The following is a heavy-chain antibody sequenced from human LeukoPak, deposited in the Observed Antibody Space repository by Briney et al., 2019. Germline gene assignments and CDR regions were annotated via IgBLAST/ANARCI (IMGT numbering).Heavy chain of an antibody. CDR3: AGDRRAVTIFGVEYNWFDP. CDR2: ITASGSST. Sequence: GGSLRLSCAASGFTFRNYAMNWVRQAPGEGLEWVSIITASGSSTYYADSVKGRFTISRDNSKNTLYLQMDSLRAEDTALYYCAGDRRAVTIFGVEYNWFDPWGQGALVTVSS. D-gene: IGHD3-3*01. J-gene: IGHJ5*02. CDR1: GFTFRNYA. V-gene: IGHV3-23*01.